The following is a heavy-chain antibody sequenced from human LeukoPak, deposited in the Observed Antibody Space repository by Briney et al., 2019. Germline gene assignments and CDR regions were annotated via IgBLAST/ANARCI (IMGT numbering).Heavy chain of an antibody. D-gene: IGHD1-14*01. CDR1: GFTFSSYA. V-gene: IGHV3-30-3*01. CDR2: ISYDGSNK. J-gene: IGHJ4*02. CDR3: ARGSGPSPPPDY. Sequence: GGSLRLSCAASGFTFSSYAMHWVRRAPGKGLEWVAVISYDGSNKYYADSVKGRFTISRDNSKNTLYLQMNSLRAEDTAVYYCARGSGPSPPPDYWGQGTLVTVSS.